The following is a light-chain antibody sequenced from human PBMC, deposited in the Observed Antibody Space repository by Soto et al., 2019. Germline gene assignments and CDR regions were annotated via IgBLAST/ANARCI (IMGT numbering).Light chain of an antibody. CDR3: VLYVGSGIWV. J-gene: IGLJ3*02. CDR1: SGSVSTSYY. Sequence: QTVVTQEPSFSVSPGGTVTLTCGLSSGSVSTSYYPGWYQQTPGQAPRTLIYSTNTRSSGVPDRFSGSILGNKAALTITGAQADDESDYYCVLYVGSGIWVFGGGTKLTVL. V-gene: IGLV8-61*01. CDR2: STN.